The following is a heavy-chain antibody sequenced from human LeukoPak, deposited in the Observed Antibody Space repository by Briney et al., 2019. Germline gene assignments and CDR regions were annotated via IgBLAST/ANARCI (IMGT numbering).Heavy chain of an antibody. D-gene: IGHD3-16*02. CDR1: GFTFDDYA. J-gene: IGHJ4*02. V-gene: IGHV3-9*01. CDR2: ISWNSGSI. CDR3: AKVKYTFGGVIDPYYFDY. Sequence: GGSLRLSCAASGFTFDDYAMHWVRQAPGKGLEWVSGISWNSGSIGYADPVKGRFTISRDNAKNSLYLQMNSLRAEDTALYYCAKVKYTFGGVIDPYYFDYWGQGTLVTVSS.